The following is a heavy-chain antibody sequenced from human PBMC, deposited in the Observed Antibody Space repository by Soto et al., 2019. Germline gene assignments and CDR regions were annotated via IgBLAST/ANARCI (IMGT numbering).Heavy chain of an antibody. CDR3: VKKTDGYNPFDY. Sequence: TSETLSLTCAVSGYSISTNNWWGWIRQPPGKGLEWIGYIYQTGSTHYNPSLRSRVTMSVYVSGSQFSLKLNSVTAADTAVYYCVKKTDGYNPFDYWGPGTLVTVSS. D-gene: IGHD5-12*01. J-gene: IGHJ4*02. V-gene: IGHV4-28*01. CDR2: IYQTGST. CDR1: GYSISTNNW.